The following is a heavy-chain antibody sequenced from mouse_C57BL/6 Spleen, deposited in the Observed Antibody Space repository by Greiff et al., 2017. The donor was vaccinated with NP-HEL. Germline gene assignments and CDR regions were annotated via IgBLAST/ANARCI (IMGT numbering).Heavy chain of an antibody. CDR1: GYAFSSYW. Sequence: VQLQESGAELVKPGASVKISCKASGYAFSSYWMNWVKQRPGKGLEWIGQIYPGDGDTNYNGKFKGKATLTADKSSSTAYMQLSSLTSEESAVYFCARATTVVEDYYAMDYWGQGTSVTVSS. D-gene: IGHD1-1*01. V-gene: IGHV1-80*01. CDR3: ARATTVVEDYYAMDY. CDR2: IYPGDGDT. J-gene: IGHJ4*01.